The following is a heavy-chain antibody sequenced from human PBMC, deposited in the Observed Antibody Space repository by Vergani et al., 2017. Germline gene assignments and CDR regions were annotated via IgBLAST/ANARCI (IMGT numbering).Heavy chain of an antibody. Sequence: QVQLQESGPGLVKPPGTLSLTCAVSGDSISSNNCWTWVRQPPGKGLEWIGEICHTEDTKYSPSLKSRVTVSVDTSKTQISLRLTSVTAEDTAVYYCARETVVTSWDGYRFHYMDVWGKGTTVTVSS. V-gene: IGHV4-4*03. J-gene: IGHJ6*03. CDR2: ICHTEDT. CDR3: ARETVVTSWDGYRFHYMDV. D-gene: IGHD3-16*02. CDR1: GDSISSNNC.